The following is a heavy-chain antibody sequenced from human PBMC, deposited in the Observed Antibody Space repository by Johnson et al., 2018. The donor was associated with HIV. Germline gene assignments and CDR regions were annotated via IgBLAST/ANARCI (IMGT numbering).Heavy chain of an antibody. J-gene: IGHJ3*02. CDR3: VGGSPDDAFDI. V-gene: IGHV3-53*01. CDR2: IYSGGST. D-gene: IGHD3-16*01. CDR1: GFTVSSNY. Sequence: AQLVESGGGLVQPGGSLRLSCAASGFTVSSNYMSWVRQAPGKGLEWVSIIYSGGSTYYADSVKGRFTFSRDNSKNTLYLQMNSLRAEDTAVYYCVGGSPDDAFDIWGQGTMVTVSS.